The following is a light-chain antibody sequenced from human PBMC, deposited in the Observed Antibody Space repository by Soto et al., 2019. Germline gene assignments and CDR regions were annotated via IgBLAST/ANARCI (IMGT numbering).Light chain of an antibody. Sequence: QSVLTQPPSASGSPGQSVTISCTGTSSDVGGYNYVSWYQQYPGRAPKLMIYEVTQRPSGVPDRFSGYKSGNTASLTVSGLQAEDEDDYYCSSYAASNNFVFGGGTKLTVL. CDR3: SSYAASNNFV. J-gene: IGLJ3*02. V-gene: IGLV2-8*01. CDR1: SSDVGGYNY. CDR2: EVT.